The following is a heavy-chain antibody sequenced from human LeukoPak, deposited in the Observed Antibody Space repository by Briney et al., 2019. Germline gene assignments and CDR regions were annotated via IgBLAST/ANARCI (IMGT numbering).Heavy chain of an antibody. V-gene: IGHV4-34*01. CDR1: GGSFSGYY. D-gene: IGHD6-13*01. Sequence: SETLSLTCAVYGGSFSGYYWSWIRQPPGKGLEWIGEINHSGSTNYNPSLKSRVTISVDKSKNQFSLKLSSVTAADTAVYYCARDLNMYSSSYGGFDYWGQGTLVTVSS. J-gene: IGHJ4*02. CDR2: INHSGST. CDR3: ARDLNMYSSSYGGFDY.